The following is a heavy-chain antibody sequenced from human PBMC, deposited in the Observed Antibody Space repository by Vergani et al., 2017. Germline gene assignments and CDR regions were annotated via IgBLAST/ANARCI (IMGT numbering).Heavy chain of an antibody. CDR2: LSPIFGTA. CDR3: ARDHYRGLGYYGSESYYNLAFDI. J-gene: IGHJ3*02. Sequence: QVQLVQSGAEVQKPGSSVKVSCKASVCTFSSYAISWVRQAPGQGLDWVGGLSPIFGTANYAQKFQGRVTITADEYTSTAYMELSSLRYEDTAVYYWARDHYRGLGYYGSESYYNLAFDIWGQGTMVTVSS. CDR1: VCTFSSYA. D-gene: IGHD3-10*01. V-gene: IGHV1-69*01.